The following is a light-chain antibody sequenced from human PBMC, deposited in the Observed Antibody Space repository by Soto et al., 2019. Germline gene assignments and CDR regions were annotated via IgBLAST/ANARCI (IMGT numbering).Light chain of an antibody. J-gene: IGLJ2*01. V-gene: IGLV2-11*01. Sequence: QSALTQPRSVSGSPGQSVTIFCTGTSSDVGGYNFVSWYQHHPGKAPKVIIYDVSKWPSGVPDRFSGSKSGNTASLTISGLQAEDEADYYCCSYAGSYTFVVFGGGTQLTVL. CDR2: DVS. CDR1: SSDVGGYNF. CDR3: CSYAGSYTFVV.